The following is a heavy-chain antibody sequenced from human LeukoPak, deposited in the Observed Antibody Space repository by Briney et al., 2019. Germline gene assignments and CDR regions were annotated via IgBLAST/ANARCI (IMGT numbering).Heavy chain of an antibody. CDR3: ATTRSGSYYDAFDI. J-gene: IGHJ3*02. CDR1: GFTFSSYS. D-gene: IGHD1-26*01. Sequence: GGSLRLSCAASGFTFSSYSVNWVRQAPGKGLEWVSSISSSSSYIYYADSVKGRFTISRDNAKNSLYLQMNSLRAEDTAVYYCATTRSGSYYDAFDIWGQGTMVTVSS. CDR2: ISSSSSYI. V-gene: IGHV3-21*01.